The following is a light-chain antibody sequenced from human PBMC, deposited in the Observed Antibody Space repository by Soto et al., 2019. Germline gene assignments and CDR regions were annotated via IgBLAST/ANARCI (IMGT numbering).Light chain of an antibody. CDR1: QNISTS. Sequence: DIQLTQSPSTLSASVGDSVTITCRASQNISTSLAWYQHKPGKAPKLLMFDVSNPESAVQSRFSGSGSGTEFTLTISRLHSDDFAIYYCQQYDYSRTFGQGTKVDIK. CDR3: QQYDYSRT. V-gene: IGKV1-5*01. CDR2: DVS. J-gene: IGKJ1*01.